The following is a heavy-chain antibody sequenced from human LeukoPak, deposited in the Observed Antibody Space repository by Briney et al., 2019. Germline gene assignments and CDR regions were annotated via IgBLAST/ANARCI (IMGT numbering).Heavy chain of an antibody. CDR2: IGTAGDT. D-gene: IGHD4-17*01. CDR3: ASARTDDYGDRGAFDI. J-gene: IGHJ3*02. Sequence: GGSLRLSCAASGFTFSSYDMHWVRQATGKGLEWVSAIGTAGDTYYPGSVKGRFTISRENAKNSLYLQMNSLRAGDTAVYYCASARTDDYGDRGAFDIWGQGTMVTVSS. CDR1: GFTFSSYD. V-gene: IGHV3-13*01.